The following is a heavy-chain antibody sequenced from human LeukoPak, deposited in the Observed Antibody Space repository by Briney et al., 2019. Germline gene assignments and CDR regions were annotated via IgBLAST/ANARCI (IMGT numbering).Heavy chain of an antibody. CDR1: GFTFSSYG. J-gene: IGHJ4*02. D-gene: IGHD5-18*01. V-gene: IGHV3-21*01. CDR3: AREEGYSYGYGY. Sequence: GGSLRLSCAASGFTFSSYGMNWVRQAPGKGLEWVSFISSSSYYIYYADSVKGRFTISRDNAKNSLYLQINSLRAEDTAVYYCAREEGYSYGYGYWGQGTLVTVSS. CDR2: ISSSSYYI.